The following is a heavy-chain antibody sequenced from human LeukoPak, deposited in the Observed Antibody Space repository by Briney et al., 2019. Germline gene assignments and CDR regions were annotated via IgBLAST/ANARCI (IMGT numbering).Heavy chain of an antibody. CDR2: ISSSSSYI. J-gene: IGHJ6*04. Sequence: GGSLRLSCAASGFTFSSYSMNWVRQAPGKGLEWVSSISSSSSYIYYADSMKGRFTISRDNAKNSLYLQMNSLRAEDTAVYYCARLKVVVVPAATSYYYYYGMDVWGKGTTVTVSS. CDR1: GFTFSSYS. V-gene: IGHV3-21*01. D-gene: IGHD2-2*01. CDR3: ARLKVVVVPAATSYYYYYGMDV.